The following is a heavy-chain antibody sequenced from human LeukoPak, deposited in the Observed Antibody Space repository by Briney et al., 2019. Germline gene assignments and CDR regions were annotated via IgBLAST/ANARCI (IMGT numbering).Heavy chain of an antibody. CDR1: GGSISSYY. D-gene: IGHD3-10*01. V-gene: IGHV4-59*01. CDR3: ARLYKGYYYGSGTTGYYFDY. Sequence: PSETLSLTCTVSGGSISSYYWSWIRQPPGKGLEWIGYIYYSGGTNYNPSLKSRVTISVDTSKNQFSLKLSSVTAADTAVYYCARLYKGYYYGSGTTGYYFDYWGQGTLVTISS. CDR2: IYYSGGT. J-gene: IGHJ4*02.